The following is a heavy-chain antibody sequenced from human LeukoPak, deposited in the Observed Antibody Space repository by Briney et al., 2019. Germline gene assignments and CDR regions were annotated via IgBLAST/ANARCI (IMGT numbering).Heavy chain of an antibody. J-gene: IGHJ4*02. Sequence: PGGSLRLSCAASGFTFSSHAMHWVRQAPGRGLEWVALISYDESNTFYADSVKGRFTISRDNSKNTLYLQMNSLRVEDTAVYYCARDLSQFGEFPFDYWGQGTLVTVSS. D-gene: IGHD3-10*01. CDR3: ARDLSQFGEFPFDY. V-gene: IGHV3-30*04. CDR2: ISYDESNT. CDR1: GFTFSSHA.